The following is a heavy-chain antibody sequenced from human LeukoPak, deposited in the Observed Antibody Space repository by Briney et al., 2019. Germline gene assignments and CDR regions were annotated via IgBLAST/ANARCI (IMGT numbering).Heavy chain of an antibody. V-gene: IGHV4-39*01. D-gene: IGHD1-26*01. Sequence: SETLSLTCTVSGGSISSSSYYWGWIRQPPGKVLGWIGSIYYSGSTYYNPSLKSRVTISVDTSKNQFSLKLSSVTAADTDVYYCASRLMGATVDSWGQGTLVTVSS. CDR3: ASRLMGATVDS. CDR1: GGSISSSSYY. CDR2: IYYSGST. J-gene: IGHJ5*01.